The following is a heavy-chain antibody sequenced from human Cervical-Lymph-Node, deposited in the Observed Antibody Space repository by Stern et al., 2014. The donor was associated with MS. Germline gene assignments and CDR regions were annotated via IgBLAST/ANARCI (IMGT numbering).Heavy chain of an antibody. CDR2: CSHEDCEA. J-gene: IGHJ6*02. V-gene: IGHV1-24*01. D-gene: IGHD4-11*01. Sequence: QVQLVQSGAEVKKPGASVKVSCKVSGYTLTELSMHWVRQAPGKGLEWMGGCSHEDCEAIYALNFQLRVPMTEDPSTDTAYMELSNLRSEDTSLYYCATGDGSNLPYGMDVWGQWTTVTVSS. CDR1: GYTLTELS. CDR3: ATGDGSNLPYGMDV.